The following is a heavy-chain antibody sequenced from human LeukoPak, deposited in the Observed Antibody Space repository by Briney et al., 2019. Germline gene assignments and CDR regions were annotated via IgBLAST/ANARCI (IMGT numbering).Heavy chain of an antibody. CDR2: IYYSGST. J-gene: IGHJ4*02. D-gene: IGHD3-22*01. Sequence: SETLSLTCTVSGGSISSSSYYWGWIRQPPGKGLEWIGSIYYSGSTYYNPSLKSRVTISVDTSKNQFSLKLSSVTAADTAVYYCARDRAYYYDSSGYYLLWDYWGQGTLVTVSS. CDR3: ARDRAYYYDSSGYYLLWDY. V-gene: IGHV4-39*07. CDR1: GGSISSSSYY.